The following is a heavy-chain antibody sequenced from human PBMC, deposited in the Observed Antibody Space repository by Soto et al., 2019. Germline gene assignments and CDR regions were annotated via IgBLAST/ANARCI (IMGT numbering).Heavy chain of an antibody. CDR1: GFTFSNNA. J-gene: IGHJ4*02. V-gene: IGHV3-23*01. Sequence: GGSLRLSCAASGFTFSNNAMSWVRQAPGKGLEWVSTIGTTATNTYYADSVRGRFTISRDNSKNTLCLQMNSLRAEDTAVYYCAKRGSTPPTAANKFHFDSWGQGTLVTGSS. CDR3: AKRGSTPPTAANKFHFDS. CDR2: IGTTATNT. D-gene: IGHD1-1*01.